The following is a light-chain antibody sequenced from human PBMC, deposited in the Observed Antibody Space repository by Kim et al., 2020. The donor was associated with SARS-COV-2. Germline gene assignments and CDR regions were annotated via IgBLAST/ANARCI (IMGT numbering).Light chain of an antibody. CDR2: HTS. V-gene: IGLV7-46*01. Sequence: PGGTVTLTCGSSTGAVTSSHYTYWFQQKPGQAPRTLIYHTSNKCSWTPARISGSLLGGKAALTLSGAQPEDEADYYCLLSYSHVRVFGGGTKLTVL. CDR3: LLSYSHVRV. CDR1: TGAVTSSHY. J-gene: IGLJ3*02.